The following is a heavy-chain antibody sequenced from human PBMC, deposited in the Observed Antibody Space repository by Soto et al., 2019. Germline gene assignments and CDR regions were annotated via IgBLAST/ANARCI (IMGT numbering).Heavy chain of an antibody. D-gene: IGHD2-15*01. J-gene: IGHJ4*02. CDR3: ARGGSGDIVVVAAIDY. Sequence: VQLQESGPGLVKPSQTLSLTCSVSGGSISSGDYYWSWVRQHPGKGLEWIGYIFSSGSTYYNPSLKSRVSISVDTSKNQFSLKLSSVTAADTAVYYCARGGSGDIVVVAAIDYWCQGTLVTVSS. CDR2: IFSSGST. CDR1: GGSISSGDYY. V-gene: IGHV4-31*03.